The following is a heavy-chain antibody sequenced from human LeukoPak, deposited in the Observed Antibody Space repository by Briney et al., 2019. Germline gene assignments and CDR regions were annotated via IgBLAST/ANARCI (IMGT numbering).Heavy chain of an antibody. CDR3: AGAVDTAMVIDY. Sequence: PSETLSLTCAVYGRSFSGYYWSWIRQPPGKGLEWIGEINHSGSTNYNPSLKSRVTISVDTSKNQFSLKLSSVTAADTAVYYCAGAVDTAMVIDYWGQGTLVTVSS. D-gene: IGHD5-18*01. CDR1: GRSFSGYY. J-gene: IGHJ4*02. V-gene: IGHV4-34*01. CDR2: INHSGST.